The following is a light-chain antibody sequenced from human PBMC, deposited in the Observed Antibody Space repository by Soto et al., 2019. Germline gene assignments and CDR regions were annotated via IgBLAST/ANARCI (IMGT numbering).Light chain of an antibody. Sequence: QSVLTQPPSVSGAPGQRVTISCTGSSFNIGAGYDVHWYQQLPGTAPKLLIYGNSNRPSGVPDRFSGSKSGTSAFLAITGLQAEDEADYYCQTYDSSLSGYVFGTGTKVTVL. CDR3: QTYDSSLSGYV. CDR1: SFNIGAGYD. V-gene: IGLV1-40*01. CDR2: GNS. J-gene: IGLJ1*01.